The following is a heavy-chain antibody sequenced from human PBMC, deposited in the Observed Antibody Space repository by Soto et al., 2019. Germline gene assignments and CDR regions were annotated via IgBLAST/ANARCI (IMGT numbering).Heavy chain of an antibody. Sequence: EVQLVESGGGLVQPGGSLRLSCAASGFTFSTYWMNWVRQAPGKGLEWVANIKQDGSEKYYVDSVKGRFTISRDNAKSSRYRQMNSLRAGDTAVYYCARDRGYCSGGTCYSGLDYWGQGTLVTVSS. CDR2: IKQDGSEK. V-gene: IGHV3-7*01. J-gene: IGHJ4*02. D-gene: IGHD2-15*01. CDR3: ARDRGYCSGGTCYSGLDY. CDR1: GFTFSTYW.